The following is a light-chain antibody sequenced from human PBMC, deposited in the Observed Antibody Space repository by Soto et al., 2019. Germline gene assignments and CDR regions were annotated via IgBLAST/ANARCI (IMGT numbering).Light chain of an antibody. J-gene: IGKJ5*01. Sequence: EIVLTQSPGTLSLSPGERATLSCRVSQSVPRSYLAWYQQKPGQAPRLLIYGTSSSATGIPDRFSGSGSETAFTLTISRLEPEDFAVFYCQQYGSSITFGQGTRLEIK. CDR2: GTS. V-gene: IGKV3-20*01. CDR1: QSVPRSY. CDR3: QQYGSSIT.